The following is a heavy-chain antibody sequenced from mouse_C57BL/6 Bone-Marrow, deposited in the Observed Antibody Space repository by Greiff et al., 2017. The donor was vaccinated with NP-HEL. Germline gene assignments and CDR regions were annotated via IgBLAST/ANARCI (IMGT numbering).Heavy chain of an antibody. J-gene: IGHJ3*01. CDR2: IRSKSSNYAT. Sequence: EVQGVESGGGLVQPKGSLKLSCAASGFTFNTYAMHWVRQAPGKGVEWVARIRSKSSNYATYYADSVKDRFTISRDDSQSMLYLQMNNLKTEDTSMYYCVRAQLRLTFAYWGQGTLVTVSA. D-gene: IGHD3-2*02. CDR1: GFTFNTYA. V-gene: IGHV10-3*01. CDR3: VRAQLRLTFAY.